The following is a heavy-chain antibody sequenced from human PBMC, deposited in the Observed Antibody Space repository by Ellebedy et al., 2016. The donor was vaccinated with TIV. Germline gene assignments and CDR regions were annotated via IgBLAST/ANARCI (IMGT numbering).Heavy chain of an antibody. Sequence: GESLKISCAASGFTFTSYSMSWVRQAPGKGLEWVSSISSTGYYIYYADSVKGRFTISRDDAMSSLFLKMNSLSAEDTAVYYYARSGELDSWGQGTLVTVSS. D-gene: IGHD1-26*01. CDR2: ISSTGYYI. J-gene: IGHJ4*02. CDR3: ARSGELDS. CDR1: GFTFTSYS. V-gene: IGHV3-21*01.